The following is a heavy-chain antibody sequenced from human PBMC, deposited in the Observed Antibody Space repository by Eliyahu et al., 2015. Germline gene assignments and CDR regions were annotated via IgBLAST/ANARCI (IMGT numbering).Heavy chain of an antibody. Sequence: EEQLVQSGGGLVQPGESXRLSXEASGFILSAYWMYWVRQVPGKGLVWVSHINNDGSTTTYPDSVKGRFTVSGDYAKNTLYLHINSLRVEDTAVYYCAKGGYMHALDVWGQGTTVTVSS. D-gene: IGHD2-2*02. J-gene: IGHJ6*02. CDR1: GFILSAYW. CDR2: INNDGSTT. CDR3: AKGGYMHALDV. V-gene: IGHV3-74*01.